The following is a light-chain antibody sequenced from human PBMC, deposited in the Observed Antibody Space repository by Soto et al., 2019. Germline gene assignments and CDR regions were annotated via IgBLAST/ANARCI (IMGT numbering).Light chain of an antibody. CDR2: DVS. CDR3: SSYTPTRSYV. J-gene: IGLJ1*01. V-gene: IGLV2-14*03. CDR1: NNAVGGYNY. Sequence: QSVLTQPASVSGSPGQSITISCTGNNNAVGGYNYVSWYQQHPGKAPRLMIYDVSTRPSGVSNRFSGSKSGNTASLTISGLQADDEADYYCSSYTPTRSYVFGTGTKVTVL.